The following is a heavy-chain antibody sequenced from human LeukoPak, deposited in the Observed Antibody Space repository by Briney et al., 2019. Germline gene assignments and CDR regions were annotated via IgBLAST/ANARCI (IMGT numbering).Heavy chain of an antibody. CDR1: GFTFSSYA. CDR3: AGESSFDY. CDR2: ISYDGSNK. Sequence: PGGSLRLSCAASGFTFSSYAMHWVRQAPGKGLEWVAVISYDGSNKYYADSVKGRFTISRDNSKNTLYLQMNSLRAEDTAVYYCAGESSFDYWGQGTLVTVSS. V-gene: IGHV3-30-3*01. J-gene: IGHJ4*02.